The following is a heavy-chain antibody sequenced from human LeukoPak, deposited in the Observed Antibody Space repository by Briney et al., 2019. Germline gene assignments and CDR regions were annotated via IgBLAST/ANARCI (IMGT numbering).Heavy chain of an antibody. D-gene: IGHD6-19*01. CDR2: ISYDGSNK. CDR1: GFTFSSYA. CDR3: AKQAVAHNGFSN. J-gene: IGHJ4*02. Sequence: PGRSLRLSCAASGFTFSSYAMHWVRQAPGKGLEWVAVISYDGSNKYYADSVKGRFTISRDNSKNTLYLQMNSLRAEGTAVYYCAKQAVAHNGFSNWGQGTLVTVSS. V-gene: IGHV3-30-3*02.